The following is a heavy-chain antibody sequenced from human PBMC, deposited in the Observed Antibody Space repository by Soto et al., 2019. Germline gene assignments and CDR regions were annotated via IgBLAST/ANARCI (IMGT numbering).Heavy chain of an antibody. CDR2: ISGSGGST. J-gene: IGHJ3*02. CDR3: AIAEPDAFDI. Sequence: GRSLRLSCAASGFTFSSYAMSWVRQAPGKGLEWVSAISGSGGSTYYADYVKGRFTISRDHSKNTLYLQMNSLRAEDTAVYYCAIAEPDAFDIWGQGTMVTVSS. V-gene: IGHV3-23*01. CDR1: GFTFSSYA.